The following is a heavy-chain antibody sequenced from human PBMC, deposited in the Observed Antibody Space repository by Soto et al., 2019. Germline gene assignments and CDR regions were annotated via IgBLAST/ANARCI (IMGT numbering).Heavy chain of an antibody. CDR3: ARVPLYCSGGSCYYANDY. D-gene: IGHD2-15*01. CDR1: GYTFTSYD. V-gene: IGHV1-8*01. J-gene: IGHJ4*02. CDR2: MNPNSGNA. Sequence: QVQLVQSGAEVKKPGASVKVSCKASGYTFTSYDINWVRQATGQGLEWMGWMNPNSGNAGYAQKFQGRATMTRNTSISTAYMELSSLRSEDTAVYYCARVPLYCSGGSCYYANDYWGQGTLVTVSS.